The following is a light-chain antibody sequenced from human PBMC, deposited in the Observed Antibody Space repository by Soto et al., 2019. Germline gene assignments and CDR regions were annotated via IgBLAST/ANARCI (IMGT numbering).Light chain of an antibody. CDR1: SSNFGSHA. V-gene: IGLV1-44*01. J-gene: IGLJ2*01. Sequence: QSVLTQPPSASGTPGQRVTISCSGSSSNFGSHAVNWYQQLPGTAPKLLIYGNDQRPSGVPDRFSGSKSGTSASLAISGLQSEDEADYYCAAWDDRLNGVVFGGGTQLTVL. CDR2: GND. CDR3: AAWDDRLNGVV.